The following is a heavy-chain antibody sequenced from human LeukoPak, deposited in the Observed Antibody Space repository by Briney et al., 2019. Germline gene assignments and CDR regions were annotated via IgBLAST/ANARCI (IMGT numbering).Heavy chain of an antibody. J-gene: IGHJ4*02. CDR3: AKSWGVEYSSGFYIGVDY. CDR2: ITYDGTDK. D-gene: IGHD3-22*01. CDR1: GFTFSRYG. Sequence: HPGGSLRLSCAASGFTFSRYGMQWVRQAPGKGLEWVAIITYDGTDKNYADSVKGRFTISRDNSKSTVYLQMNSLRAEDTAVFYCAKSWGVEYSSGFYIGVDYWGQGTLVTVSS. V-gene: IGHV3-30*18.